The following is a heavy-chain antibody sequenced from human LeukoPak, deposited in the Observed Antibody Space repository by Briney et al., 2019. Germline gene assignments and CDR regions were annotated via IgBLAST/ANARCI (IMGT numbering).Heavy chain of an antibody. CDR1: GYTFTSYA. J-gene: IGHJ5*02. CDR3: ARDNCGGDCYINGGFDP. CDR2: IIPIFGTA. Sequence: SVKVSCKASGYTFTSYAMSWVRQAPGQGLEWMGGIIPIFGTANYAQKFQGRVTITADESTSTAYMELSSPRSEDTAVYYCARDNCGGDCYINGGFDPWGQGTLVTVSS. D-gene: IGHD2-21*01. V-gene: IGHV1-69*13.